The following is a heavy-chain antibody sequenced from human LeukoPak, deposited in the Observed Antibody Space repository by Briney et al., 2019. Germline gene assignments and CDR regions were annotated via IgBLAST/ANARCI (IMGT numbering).Heavy chain of an antibody. CDR3: ARYLQLRGYWYFDL. Sequence: SQTLSLTCALSGDSVSSNSAAWHWIRQSPSRGLEWLGRTYYRSKWYNDYAVSVKSRITINPDTSKNQFSLQLNSVTPEDTAVYYCARYLQLRGYWYFDLWGRGTLVTVSS. D-gene: IGHD2-2*01. V-gene: IGHV6-1*01. CDR1: GDSVSSNSAA. J-gene: IGHJ2*01. CDR2: TYYRSKWYN.